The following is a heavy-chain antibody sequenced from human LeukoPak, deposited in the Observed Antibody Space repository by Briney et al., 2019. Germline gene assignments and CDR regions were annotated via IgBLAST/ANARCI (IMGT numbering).Heavy chain of an antibody. CDR1: GFTFSSYS. Sequence: GGSLRLSCAASGFTFSSYSMNWVRQAPGKGLEWVSSIGSSGTYIYYADSVKGRFTISRDNAKNSLYLQMDSLRAEDTAVYYCARGGGSYYTFAFDIWGQGTMVTVSS. CDR2: IGSSGTYI. V-gene: IGHV3-21*01. CDR3: ARGGGSYYTFAFDI. D-gene: IGHD1-26*01. J-gene: IGHJ3*02.